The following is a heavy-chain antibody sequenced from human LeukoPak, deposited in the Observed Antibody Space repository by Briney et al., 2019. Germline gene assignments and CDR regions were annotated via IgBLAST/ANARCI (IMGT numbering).Heavy chain of an antibody. CDR3: AKDMYYDSSGPVFDY. V-gene: IGHV3-23*01. J-gene: IGHJ4*02. CDR1: GFTFSSYA. D-gene: IGHD3-22*01. CDR2: ISGSGGNT. Sequence: PGGSLRLSCAASGFTFSSYAMSWVRQAPGKGLEWVSTISGSGGNTYYADSVKGRFTISRDTSKNTVYMQMNRPRAEDTAVYYCAKDMYYDSSGPVFDYWGQGTLVTVSS.